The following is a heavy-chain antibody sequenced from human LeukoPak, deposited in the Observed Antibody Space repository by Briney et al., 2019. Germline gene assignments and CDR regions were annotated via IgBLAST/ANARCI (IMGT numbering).Heavy chain of an antibody. V-gene: IGHV1-8*01. Sequence: GASVKVSCKASVYTFTSYDINWVRQATGQGLEWMGWMNPISGNTGYAQKFQGRVTMTRNTSISTAYMELSSLRSEDTAVYYCARVYSSSWYYYYGMDVWGQGTTVTVSS. D-gene: IGHD6-13*01. CDR1: VYTFTSYD. CDR3: ARVYSSSWYYYYGMDV. J-gene: IGHJ6*02. CDR2: MNPISGNT.